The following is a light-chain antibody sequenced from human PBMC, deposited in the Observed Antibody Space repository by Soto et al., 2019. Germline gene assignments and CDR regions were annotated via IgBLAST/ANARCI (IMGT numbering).Light chain of an antibody. Sequence: EIVLTQSPGTLSLSPGERATLSCRASQSVAGSYLAWYQQKPGQAPRLLIYGASGRATGIPDRFGGGGSGTDFTLTISSLEPEDFAVYYCQQRSNWPLTFGGGTKVEIK. CDR2: GAS. J-gene: IGKJ4*01. V-gene: IGKV3D-20*02. CDR1: QSVAGSY. CDR3: QQRSNWPLT.